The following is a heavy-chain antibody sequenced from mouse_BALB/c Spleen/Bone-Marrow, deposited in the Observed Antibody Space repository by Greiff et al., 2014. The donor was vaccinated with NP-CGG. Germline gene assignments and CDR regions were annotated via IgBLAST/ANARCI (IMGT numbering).Heavy chain of an antibody. CDR2: INPSTGYT. CDR1: GYTFTSYW. CDR3: ARGNPLYAMDY. J-gene: IGHJ4*01. D-gene: IGHD2-1*01. Sequence: QVQLQQSGAELAKPGASVKMSCKASGYTFTSYWMHWVKQRPGQGLEWIGYINPSTGYTDYNQKFNDKATLTADKSSSTAYMQLSSLISKDSAVYYCARGNPLYAMDYWGQGTSVTVSS. V-gene: IGHV1-7*01.